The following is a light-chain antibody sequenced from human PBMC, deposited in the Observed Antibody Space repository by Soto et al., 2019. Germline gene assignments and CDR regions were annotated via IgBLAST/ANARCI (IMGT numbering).Light chain of an antibody. CDR2: DAS. CDR3: QQLRSYPST. Sequence: DIKTTHSPSNLSASVGDRVNVTCLASQDIRNYLAWYQQKPGKDPKLLICDASTLYSGVPSRFSGSGSGTDFTLTISGLQPEDFAAYYCQQLRSYPSTCGGGTTVDIK. CDR1: QDIRNY. J-gene: IGKJ4*01. V-gene: IGKV1-9*01.